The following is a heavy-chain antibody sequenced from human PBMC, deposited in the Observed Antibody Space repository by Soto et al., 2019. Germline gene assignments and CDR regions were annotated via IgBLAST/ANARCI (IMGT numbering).Heavy chain of an antibody. CDR2: ISYDGSNK. CDR1: GFTFSSYA. D-gene: IGHD3-10*01. CDR3: ASERQDKVTIVRGLRSGMDV. Sequence: QVQLVESGGGVVQPGRSLRLSCAASGFTFSSYAMHWVRQAPGKGLEWVAVISYDGSNKYYADSVKGRFTISRDNSKNTLYLQRNKLRAEDTAVYYCASERQDKVTIVRGLRSGMDVWGQGTTVTVSS. V-gene: IGHV3-30-3*01. J-gene: IGHJ6*01.